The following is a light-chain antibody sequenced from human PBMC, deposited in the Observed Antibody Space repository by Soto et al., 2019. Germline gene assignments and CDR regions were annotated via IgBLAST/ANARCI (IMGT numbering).Light chain of an antibody. CDR1: QTIKNL. Sequence: TQSPSTLSVYPGEGVTLSCRASQTIKNLLAWYQQRPGQSPRLLFYYASTRATGVPARFSGSGSETEFTLTISSLQAEDSAVYYCHQYHYWWTFGQGTKVDIK. CDR3: HQYHYWWT. J-gene: IGKJ1*01. CDR2: YAS. V-gene: IGKV3-15*01.